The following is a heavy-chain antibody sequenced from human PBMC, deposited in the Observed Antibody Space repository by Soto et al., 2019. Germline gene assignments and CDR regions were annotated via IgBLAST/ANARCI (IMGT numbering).Heavy chain of an antibody. CDR3: ARLAVAPFDY. CDR2: IWYDGSNK. CDR1: GFTFSSYG. V-gene: IGHV3-33*01. J-gene: IGHJ4*02. Sequence: QVQLVESGGGVVQPGRSLRLSCAASGFTFSSYGMHWVRQAPGKGLEWVAVIWYDGSNKYYADSVKGRFTISRDNSKNTLYLQMNSLRADDTAVYYCARLAVAPFDYWGQGTLVTVSS. D-gene: IGHD6-19*01.